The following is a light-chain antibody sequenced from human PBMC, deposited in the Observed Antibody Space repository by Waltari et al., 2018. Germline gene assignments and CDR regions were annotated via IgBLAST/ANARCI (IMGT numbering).Light chain of an antibody. CDR1: QDIRNE. Sequence: TCRASQDIRNELGWYKQRPGKAPSLLIYAASNLQGGVPSRFSGSGSGTDFTLTINRLQPEDFATYYCLQDHGYPRTFGQGTKLEIK. CDR3: LQDHGYPRT. J-gene: IGKJ2*01. CDR2: AAS. V-gene: IGKV1-6*01.